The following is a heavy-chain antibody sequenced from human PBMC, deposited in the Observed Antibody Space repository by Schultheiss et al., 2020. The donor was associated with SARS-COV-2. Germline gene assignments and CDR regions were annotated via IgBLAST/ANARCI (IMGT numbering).Heavy chain of an antibody. D-gene: IGHD2-15*01. J-gene: IGHJ4*02. CDR2: ISSSSSYI. Sequence: GGSLRLSCAASGFTFSSYGMHWVRQAPGKGLEWVSSISSSSSYIYYADSVKGRFTISRDNAKNSLYLQMNSLRAEDTALYYCAKVGGGSETLDYWCRGTLVIV. CDR3: AKVGGGSETLDY. CDR1: GFTFSSYG. V-gene: IGHV3-21*04.